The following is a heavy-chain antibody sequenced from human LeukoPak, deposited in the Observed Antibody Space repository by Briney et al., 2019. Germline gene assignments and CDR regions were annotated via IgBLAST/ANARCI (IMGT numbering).Heavy chain of an antibody. CDR3: AKDTYYYDSSGYYTLDY. D-gene: IGHD3-22*01. J-gene: IGHJ4*02. Sequence: PGGSLRLSCAASGFIFSGYGMHWVRQAPGKGREWVAFIRYDGSNEYYADSVKGRFTISRDNSKNTLYLQMNSLGAEDTAVYYCAKDTYYYDSSGYYTLDYWGQGTLVTVSS. CDR2: IRYDGSNE. V-gene: IGHV3-30*02. CDR1: GFIFSGYG.